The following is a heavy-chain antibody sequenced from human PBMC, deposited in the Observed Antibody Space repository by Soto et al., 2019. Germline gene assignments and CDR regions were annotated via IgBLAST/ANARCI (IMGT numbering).Heavy chain of an antibody. V-gene: IGHV5-51*01. CDR1: GYSFTSYW. J-gene: IGHJ6*02. CDR2: IYPCDSDT. D-gene: IGHD4-4*01. Sequence: GESLKISCKGSGYSFTSYWIGWVRQMPGKGLEWMGIIYPCDSDTRYSPSFQGQVTISADKSISTAYLQWSSLKASDTAMYYCARHINSNYERYYYGMDVWGQGTTVTVSS. CDR3: ARHINSNYERYYYGMDV.